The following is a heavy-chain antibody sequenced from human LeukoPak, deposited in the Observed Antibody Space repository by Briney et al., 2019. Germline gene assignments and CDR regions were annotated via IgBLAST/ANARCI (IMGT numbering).Heavy chain of an antibody. CDR3: ARDTLNIVVVPAAIDY. V-gene: IGHV1-18*01. D-gene: IGHD2-2*01. CDR1: GYTFTSYG. CDR2: ISAYNGNT. Sequence: ASVKVSCKASGYTFTSYGISWVRQAPEQGLEWMGWISAYNGNTNYAQKLQGRVTMTTDTSTSTAYMELRSLRSDDTAVYYCARDTLNIVVVPAAIDYWGQGTLVTVSS. J-gene: IGHJ4*02.